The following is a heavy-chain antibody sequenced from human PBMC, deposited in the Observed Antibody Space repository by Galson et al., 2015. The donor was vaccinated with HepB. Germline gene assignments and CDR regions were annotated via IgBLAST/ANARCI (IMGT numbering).Heavy chain of an antibody. V-gene: IGHV4/OR15-8*01. Sequence: ETLSLTCAVSGASIRTLDWWSWARQSPGKRLEWIGQIYHSGDANYDPSFKSRVTMSVDTSKNQFSLKLSSVTAADTAIYYCARDWIRDGASYYFDYWGQGTLVTVSS. D-gene: IGHD5-24*01. CDR2: IYHSGDA. CDR1: GASIRTLDW. CDR3: ARDWIRDGASYYFDY. J-gene: IGHJ4*02.